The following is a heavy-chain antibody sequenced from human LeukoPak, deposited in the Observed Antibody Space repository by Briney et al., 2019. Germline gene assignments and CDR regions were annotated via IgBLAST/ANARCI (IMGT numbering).Heavy chain of an antibody. V-gene: IGHV4-59*01. CDR2: IYYSGST. J-gene: IGHJ3*02. CDR3: ARGLSSLRFLEWLLRHDAFDI. D-gene: IGHD3-3*01. Sequence: PSETLSLTCTVSGGSISSYYWSWIRQPPGKGLEWIGYIYYSGSTNYNPSLKSRVTISVDTSKNQFSLKLSSVTAADTAVYYCARGLSSLRFLEWLLRHDAFDIWGQGTMVTVSS. CDR1: GGSISSYY.